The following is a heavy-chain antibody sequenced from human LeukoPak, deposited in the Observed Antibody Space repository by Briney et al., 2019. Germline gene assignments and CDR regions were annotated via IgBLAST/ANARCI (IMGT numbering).Heavy chain of an antibody. CDR2: IYHSGST. J-gene: IGHJ6*03. CDR1: GGSISSSNW. Sequence: SGTLSLTCAVSGGSISSSNWWSWVRQPPGKGLEWIGEIYHSGSTNYNPSLKSRVTISVDKSKNQFSLKLSSVTAADTAVYYCARSTYHYYYYMDVWGKGTTVTVSS. CDR3: ARSTYHYYYYMDV. V-gene: IGHV4-4*02.